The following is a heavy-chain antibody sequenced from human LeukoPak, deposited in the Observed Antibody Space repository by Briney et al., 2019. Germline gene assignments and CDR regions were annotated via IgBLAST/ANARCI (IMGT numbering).Heavy chain of an antibody. CDR3: ARDVDYYGMDV. CDR1: GGSISSYY. CDR2: IYYSGST. Sequence: SETLSLTCTVSGGSISSYYWSWIRQPPGKGLEWIGYIYYSGSTYYNPSLKSRVTISVDTSKNQFSLKLSSVTAADTAVYYCARDVDYYGMDVWGQGTTVTVSS. J-gene: IGHJ6*02. V-gene: IGHV4-30-4*01.